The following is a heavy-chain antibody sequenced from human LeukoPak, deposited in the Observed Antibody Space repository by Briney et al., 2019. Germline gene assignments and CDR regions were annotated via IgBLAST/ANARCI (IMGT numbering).Heavy chain of an antibody. CDR3: ARGQGTVTTH. J-gene: IGHJ4*02. V-gene: IGHV4-34*01. CDR1: GGSFSGYY. CDR2: INHSGSA. Sequence: SETLSLTGTVSGGSFSGYYCTWIRQPPGKGLEWIGEINHSGSANYNPSLKSRVTISLDTSRNQFSLKLSSVTAADTAVYYCARGQGTVTTHWGQGTLVTVSS. D-gene: IGHD4-17*01.